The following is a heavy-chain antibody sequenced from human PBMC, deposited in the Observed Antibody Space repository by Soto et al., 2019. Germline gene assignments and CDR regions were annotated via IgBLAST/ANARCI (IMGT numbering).Heavy chain of an antibody. CDR1: GFTFSSYA. CDR3: AKQDDFWSGYYWNWFDP. J-gene: IGHJ5*02. CDR2: ISGSGGST. V-gene: IGHV3-23*01. Sequence: EVQLLESGGGLVQPGGSLRLSCAASGFTFSSYAMSWVRQAPGKGLEWVSAISGSGGSTYYADSVKGRFTISRDNSKNTLYLQMNSLRAEDTAVYYCAKQDDFWSGYYWNWFDPWGQGTLVTVSS. D-gene: IGHD3-3*01.